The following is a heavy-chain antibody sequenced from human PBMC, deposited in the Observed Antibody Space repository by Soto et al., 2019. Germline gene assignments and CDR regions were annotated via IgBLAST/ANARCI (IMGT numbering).Heavy chain of an antibody. Sequence: PGGSLRLSCAASGFTFSSYSMNWVRQAPGKGLEWVSSISSSSSYIYYADSVKGRFTISRDNAKNSLYLQMNSLRAEDTTVYYCAREKKGTYSSGWHYFDYWGQGTLVTVSS. CDR2: ISSSSSYI. CDR3: AREKKGTYSSGWHYFDY. CDR1: GFTFSSYS. D-gene: IGHD6-19*01. V-gene: IGHV3-21*01. J-gene: IGHJ4*02.